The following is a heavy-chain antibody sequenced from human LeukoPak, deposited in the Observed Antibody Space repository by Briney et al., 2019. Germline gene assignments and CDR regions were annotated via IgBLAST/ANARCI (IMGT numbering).Heavy chain of an antibody. CDR2: IKQDGSEK. D-gene: IGHD4-17*01. V-gene: IGHV3-7*04. Sequence: GGSLRLSCAASGSTFSSYWMSWVRQAPGKGLEWVANIKQDGSEKYYVDSVKGRFTISRDNAKNSLYLQMNSLRAEDTAVYYCARDPYGNYGMDVWGQGTTVTVSS. J-gene: IGHJ6*02. CDR1: GSTFSSYW. CDR3: ARDPYGNYGMDV.